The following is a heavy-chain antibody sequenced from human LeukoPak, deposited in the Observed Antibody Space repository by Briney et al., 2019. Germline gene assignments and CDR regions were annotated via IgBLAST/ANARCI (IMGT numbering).Heavy chain of an antibody. J-gene: IGHJ5*02. D-gene: IGHD4-17*01. CDR3: AKDPHTVTTDWFDP. V-gene: IGHV3-7*03. CDR2: IKQDGSEK. Sequence: GGSLRLSCAASGFTFSSYWMSWVRQAPGKGLEWVANIKQDGSEKYYVDSVKGRFTISRDNSKNTLYLQMNSLRAEDTAVYYCAKDPHTVTTDWFDPWGQGTLVTVSS. CDR1: GFTFSSYW.